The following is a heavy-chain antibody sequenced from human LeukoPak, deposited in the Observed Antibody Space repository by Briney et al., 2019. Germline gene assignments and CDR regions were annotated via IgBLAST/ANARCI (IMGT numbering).Heavy chain of an antibody. D-gene: IGHD3-16*01. V-gene: IGHV3-23*01. J-gene: IGHJ4*02. CDR2: ISGSGDNT. CDR3: ARWTGGIDY. Sequence: GGSLRLSCAASGFTFSSYAMSWVRQAPGKGLEWVSGISGSGDNTYYVDSVKGRFTISRDNAKNSLYLQMNSLRAEDTAVYYCARWTGGIDYWGQGTLVTVSS. CDR1: GFTFSSYA.